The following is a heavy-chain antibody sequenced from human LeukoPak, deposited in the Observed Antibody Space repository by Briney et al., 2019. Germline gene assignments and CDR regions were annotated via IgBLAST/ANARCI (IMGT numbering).Heavy chain of an antibody. CDR2: IYHSGST. D-gene: IGHD3-10*01. J-gene: IGHJ4*02. V-gene: IGHV4-38-2*02. CDR3: ARLGPGGHGEFDY. Sequence: PSETLSLTCTVSGYSISSGYYRGWIRQPPGKGLEWIGSIYHSGSTYYNPSLKSRVTISVDTSKNQFSLKLSSVTAADTAVYYCARLGPGGHGEFDYWGQGSLVTVSS. CDR1: GYSISSGYY.